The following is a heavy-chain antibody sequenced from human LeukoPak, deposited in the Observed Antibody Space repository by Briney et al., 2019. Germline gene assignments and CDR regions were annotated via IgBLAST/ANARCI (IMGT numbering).Heavy chain of an antibody. V-gene: IGHV3-33*08. J-gene: IGHJ4*02. CDR1: GFTFSSYN. CDR3: ARVFGTTGRTQGGFDY. CDR2: IWYDGSNK. Sequence: GGSLRLSCAASGFTFSSYNMNWVRQAPGKGLEWVAIIWYDGSNKYYADSVKGRFTISRDNSKNTVYLQKNSLRGEDTAVYYCARVFGTTGRTQGGFDYWGQGTVVIVSS. D-gene: IGHD1-1*01.